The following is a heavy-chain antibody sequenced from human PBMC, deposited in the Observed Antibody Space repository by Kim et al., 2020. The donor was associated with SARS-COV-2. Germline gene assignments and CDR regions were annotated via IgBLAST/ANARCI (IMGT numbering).Heavy chain of an antibody. Sequence: SYDGSNKYYADSVKGRFTISRDNSKNTLYLQMNSLRAEDTAVYYCASFDYWGQGTLVTVSS. CDR3: ASFDY. CDR2: SYDGSNK. J-gene: IGHJ4*02. V-gene: IGHV3-33*05.